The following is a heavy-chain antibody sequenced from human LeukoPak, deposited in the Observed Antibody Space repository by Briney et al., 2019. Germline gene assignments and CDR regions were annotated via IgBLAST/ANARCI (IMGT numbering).Heavy chain of an antibody. CDR1: GFTFSSYW. V-gene: IGHV3-7*03. Sequence: GGSLRLSCAASGFTFSSYWMSWVRQAPGKGLEWVANIKQDGSEKYYVDSVKGRFTISRGNAKNTLYLQMNSLRAEDTAVYYCAKRSSTSKDNWFDPWGQGTLVTVSS. J-gene: IGHJ5*02. D-gene: IGHD2-2*01. CDR3: AKRSSTSKDNWFDP. CDR2: IKQDGSEK.